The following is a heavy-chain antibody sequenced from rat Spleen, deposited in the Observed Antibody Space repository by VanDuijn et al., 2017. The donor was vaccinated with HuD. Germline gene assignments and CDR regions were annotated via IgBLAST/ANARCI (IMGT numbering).Heavy chain of an antibody. J-gene: IGHJ2*01. CDR3: TRDRILRSTGFDY. CDR2: INYDGSST. Sequence: YHMAWVRQAPTKGLEWVASINYDGSSTYYRDSVKGRFTLSRDNAESSLYLQMDSLRSEDTATYYCTRDRILRSTGFDYWGQGVMVTVSS. CDR1: YH. V-gene: IGHV5-20*01. D-gene: IGHD1-6*01.